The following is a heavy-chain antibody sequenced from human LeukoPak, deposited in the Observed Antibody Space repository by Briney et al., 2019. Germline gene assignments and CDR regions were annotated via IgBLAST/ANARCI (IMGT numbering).Heavy chain of an antibody. CDR1: GGSISSYY. CDR2: IYTSGST. V-gene: IGHV4-4*07. D-gene: IGHD3-22*01. Sequence: SETLSLTCTVSGGSISSYYWSWLRQPAGKGLEWIGRIYTSGSTNYNPSLKSRVTISVDTSKNQFSLKLSSVTAADTAVYYCASAMIGVPDDAFDIWGQGTMVTVSS. J-gene: IGHJ3*02. CDR3: ASAMIGVPDDAFDI.